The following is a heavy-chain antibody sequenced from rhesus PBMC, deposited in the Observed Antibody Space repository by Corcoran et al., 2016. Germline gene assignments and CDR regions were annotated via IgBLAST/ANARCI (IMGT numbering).Heavy chain of an antibody. Sequence: QVQLVQSGAEVKKPGASVKLSCKASGYTFTSYSINWVRPAPGQGLEWMGWISPSNGNTGYGQKFQGRVTMTRDTSTSTAYMELSSLRSEDTTVYYCARYPIAAAGTNSPAIFDYWGQGVLVTVSS. CDR2: ISPSNGNT. CDR3: ARYPIAAAGTNSPAIFDY. D-gene: IGHD6-25*01. CDR1: GYTFTSYS. J-gene: IGHJ4*01. V-gene: IGHV1-200*01.